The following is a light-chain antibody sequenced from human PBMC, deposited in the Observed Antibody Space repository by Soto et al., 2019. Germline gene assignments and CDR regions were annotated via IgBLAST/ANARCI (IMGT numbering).Light chain of an antibody. V-gene: IGKV3-20*01. CDR2: GAS. Sequence: EIVLTQSPGTLSLSPGERATLSCRASQSVSSSYLAWYQQKPGQAPRLLIHGASSRATGIAGRFSGSGSGTDFTLTISRLEPEDFAVYYCQQYGSLPRTFGQGTKVEIK. J-gene: IGKJ1*01. CDR1: QSVSSSY. CDR3: QQYGSLPRT.